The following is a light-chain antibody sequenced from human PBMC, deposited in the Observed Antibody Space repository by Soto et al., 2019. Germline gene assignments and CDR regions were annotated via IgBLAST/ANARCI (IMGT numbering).Light chain of an antibody. Sequence: QSALTQPPSASGSPGQSVTISCTGTSSDVGGYNYVSWYQQYPGKAPKLIIYEVSKRPSGVPDRFSGSKSGNTASLTVSGLQAEDEADYCCFSYAGSNNVVVFGGGTKVTVL. CDR3: FSYAGSNNVVV. CDR1: SSDVGGYNY. CDR2: EVS. J-gene: IGLJ2*01. V-gene: IGLV2-8*01.